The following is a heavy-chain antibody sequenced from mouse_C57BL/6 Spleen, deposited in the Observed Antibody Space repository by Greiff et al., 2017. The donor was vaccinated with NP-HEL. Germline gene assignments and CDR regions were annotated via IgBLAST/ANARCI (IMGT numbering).Heavy chain of an antibody. CDR3: AREGDSSDWFAY. D-gene: IGHD3-2*02. CDR2: IHPNSGST. CDR1: GYTFTSYW. V-gene: IGHV1-64*01. J-gene: IGHJ3*01. Sequence: VQLQQPGAELVKPGASVKLSCKASGYTFTSYWMHWVKQRPGQGLEWIGMIHPNSGSTNYNEKFKSKATLTVDKSSSTAYMQLSSLTSEDSAVYYCAREGDSSDWFAYWGQGTLVTVSA.